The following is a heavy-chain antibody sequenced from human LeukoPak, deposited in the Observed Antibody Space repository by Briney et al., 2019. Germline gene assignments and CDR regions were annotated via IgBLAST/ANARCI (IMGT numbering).Heavy chain of an antibody. J-gene: IGHJ4*02. CDR2: INQDGSVK. D-gene: IGHD5-24*01. CDR1: GFTFSTYW. CDR3: ARGAPYRDSDDY. Sequence: GGTLRLSCAASGFTFSTYWTTWVRQAPGKGLEWVANINQDGSVKNYVDSVKGRFTISRDNAKNSLYLQVNSLRVDDTAVYYCARGAPYRDSDDYWGQGTLVTVSS. V-gene: IGHV3-7*05.